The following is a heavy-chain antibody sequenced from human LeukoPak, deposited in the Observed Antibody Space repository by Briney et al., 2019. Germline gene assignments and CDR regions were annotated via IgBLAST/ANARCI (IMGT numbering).Heavy chain of an antibody. V-gene: IGHV3-23*01. CDR3: TRVGSPTYGDYDY. J-gene: IGHJ4*02. Sequence: GGSLRLSCAASGFTFSSHAMSWVRLAPGKGLEWVSAISGSGGSTFYADSVKGRFTISRDNSKNTVYLQMNSLRVEDTAVYYCTRVGSPTYGDYDYWGQGTLVTVSS. CDR1: GFTFSSHA. CDR2: ISGSGGST. D-gene: IGHD4-17*01.